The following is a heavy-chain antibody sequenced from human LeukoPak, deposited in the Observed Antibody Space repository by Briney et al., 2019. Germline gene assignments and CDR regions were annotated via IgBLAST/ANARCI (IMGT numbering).Heavy chain of an antibody. CDR2: INPNSGGT. CDR1: GYTITGYY. D-gene: IGHD3-22*01. V-gene: IGHV1-2*02. CDR3: ARTLTMIVVVDY. J-gene: IGHJ4*02. Sequence: ASVKVSCKASGYTITGYYMHWVRQAPGQGLEWMGWINPNSGGTNYAQKFQGRVTMTRDTSISTAYMELRSLRSDDTAVYYCARTLTMIVVVDYWGQGTLVTVSS.